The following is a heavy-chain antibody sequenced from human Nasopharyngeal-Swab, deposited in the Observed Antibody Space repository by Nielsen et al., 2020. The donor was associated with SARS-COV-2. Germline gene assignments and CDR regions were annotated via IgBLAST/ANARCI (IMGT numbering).Heavy chain of an antibody. J-gene: IGHJ6*02. CDR2: INHSGST. V-gene: IGHV4-34*01. Sequence: WIRQPQGKGLEWIGEINHSGSTNYNPSLKSRVTISVDTSKNQFSLKLSSVTAADTAVYYCARGSDYDFWSGYYYGMDVWGQGTTVTVSS. D-gene: IGHD3-3*01. CDR3: ARGSDYDFWSGYYYGMDV.